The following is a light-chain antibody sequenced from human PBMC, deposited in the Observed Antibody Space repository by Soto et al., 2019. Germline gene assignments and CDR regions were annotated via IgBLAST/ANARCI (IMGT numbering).Light chain of an antibody. CDR3: QQRSNWPRT. CDR1: QSVSSY. V-gene: IGKV3-11*01. Sequence: EIVLTQSPATLSLSPGESTTLSCRASQSVSSYLAWYQQKPGQAPRFLIYDASNRATGIPARFSGSGSGTDFTLTISSLAPEDFAIYYCQQRSNWPRTFGQGTKVEIK. CDR2: DAS. J-gene: IGKJ1*01.